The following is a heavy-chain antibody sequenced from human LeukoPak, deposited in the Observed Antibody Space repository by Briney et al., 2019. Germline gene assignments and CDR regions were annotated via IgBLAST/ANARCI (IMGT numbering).Heavy chain of an antibody. Sequence: SETLSLTCTVPGGSISSYYWSWIRQPAGKGLEWIGRIYYSGSTNYNPSLKSRVTISVDTSKNQFSLKLSSVTAADTAVYYCAREGKCSGGSCYPRGFDYWGQGTLVTVSS. CDR2: IYYSGST. J-gene: IGHJ4*02. V-gene: IGHV4-4*07. D-gene: IGHD2-15*01. CDR1: GGSISSYY. CDR3: AREGKCSGGSCYPRGFDY.